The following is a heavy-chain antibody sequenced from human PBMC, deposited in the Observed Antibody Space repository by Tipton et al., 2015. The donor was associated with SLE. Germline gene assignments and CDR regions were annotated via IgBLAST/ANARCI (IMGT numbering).Heavy chain of an antibody. V-gene: IGHV1-2*02. J-gene: IGHJ3*02. CDR3: ARDAAVAGSGACDI. CDR2: INPNSGGT. D-gene: IGHD6-19*01. CDR1: GYTFTGYY. Sequence: QSGAEVKKPGASVKVSCRASGYTFTGYYMHWVRQAPGQGLEWMGGINPNSGGTNSAQKFQGRVNMTRDTSISTAYMERSRLRSGDPAVYYCARDAAVAGSGACDIWGRGTMVSVSS.